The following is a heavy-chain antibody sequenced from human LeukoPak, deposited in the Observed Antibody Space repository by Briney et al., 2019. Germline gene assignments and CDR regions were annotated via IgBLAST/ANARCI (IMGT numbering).Heavy chain of an antibody. CDR2: IYYSGST. V-gene: IGHV4-30-4*01. CDR1: GGSISSGDYY. CDR3: ARQYGSGSYYNWFDP. D-gene: IGHD3-10*01. Sequence: SETLSLTRTVSGGSISSGDYYWSWIRQPPGKGLEWLGYIYYSGSTYYNPSLKSRVTISVDTSKNQFSLKLSSVTAADTAVYYCARQYGSGSYYNWFDPWGQGTLVTVSS. J-gene: IGHJ5*02.